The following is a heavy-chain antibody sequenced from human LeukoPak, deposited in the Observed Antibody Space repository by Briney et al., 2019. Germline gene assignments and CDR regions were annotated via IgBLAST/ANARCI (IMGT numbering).Heavy chain of an antibody. Sequence: SETLSLTCTVSGGSISSSNYYWGWIRQPPGTGLEWIGSIYYSGSAYSNPSLKSRVTISVDTSKNQFSLKLSSVTAADTAVYYCARPTSGSYSAPFDYWGRGTLVTVSS. J-gene: IGHJ4*02. CDR2: IYYSGSA. CDR1: GGSISSSNYY. D-gene: IGHD1-26*01. CDR3: ARPTSGSYSAPFDY. V-gene: IGHV4-39*01.